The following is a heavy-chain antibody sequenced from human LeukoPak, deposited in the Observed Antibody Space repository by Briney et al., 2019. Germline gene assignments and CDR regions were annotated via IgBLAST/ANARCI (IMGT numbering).Heavy chain of an antibody. CDR1: GFTFTNYW. Sequence: PGGSLRLSCAASGFTFTNYWMHWVRQAPGKGLVWVSRIEIDGTGTSYADSVKGRFTISRDNAKNTVSLQMNSLKAEDTAVYYCGTVFDHWGPGILVTVSS. V-gene: IGHV3-74*01. CDR3: GTVFDH. CDR2: IEIDGTGT. J-gene: IGHJ4*02.